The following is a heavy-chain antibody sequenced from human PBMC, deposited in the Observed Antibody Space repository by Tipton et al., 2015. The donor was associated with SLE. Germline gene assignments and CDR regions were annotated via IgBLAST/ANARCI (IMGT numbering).Heavy chain of an antibody. D-gene: IGHD6-6*01. V-gene: IGHV4-34*01. J-gene: IGHJ4*02. CDR3: ARDGAARWDFDY. CDR1: GGSFSGYY. CDR2: INHSGST. Sequence: TLSLTCAVYGGSFSGYYWSWIRQPPGKGLEWIGEINHSGSTNYNPSLKSRVTISVDTSKNQFSLKLSSVTAADTAVYYCARDGAARWDFDYWGQGTLVTVSS.